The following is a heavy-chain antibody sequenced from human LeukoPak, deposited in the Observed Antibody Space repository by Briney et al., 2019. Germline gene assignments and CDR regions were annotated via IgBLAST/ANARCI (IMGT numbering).Heavy chain of an antibody. CDR1: GFTFSSYS. Sequence: RGSLRLSCAASGFTFSSYSMNWVRQAPGKGLEWVSSISSSSSYIYYADSVKGRFTFSRDNAKNSLYLQMNGLRAEDTAVYYCARKYDFWSGLDYWGQGTLVTVSS. CDR3: ARKYDFWSGLDY. J-gene: IGHJ4*02. CDR2: ISSSSSYI. D-gene: IGHD3-3*01. V-gene: IGHV3-21*01.